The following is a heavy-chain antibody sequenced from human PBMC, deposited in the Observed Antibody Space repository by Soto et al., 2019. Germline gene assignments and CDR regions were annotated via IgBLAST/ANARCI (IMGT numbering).Heavy chain of an antibody. CDR1: GGTFSSLD. J-gene: IGHJ6*02. D-gene: IGHD3-22*01. Sequence: SVKVSCKASGGTFSSLDINWVRQAPGQGLEWMGGIIPISETTNYAQIFQGRVSIVADISTSTAYMELSRLRSEDTAVYYCARALLSHSYDSGGYDSYFHAMDVWGQGTPVTVS. CDR3: ARALLSHSYDSGGYDSYFHAMDV. V-gene: IGHV1-69*06. CDR2: IIPISETT.